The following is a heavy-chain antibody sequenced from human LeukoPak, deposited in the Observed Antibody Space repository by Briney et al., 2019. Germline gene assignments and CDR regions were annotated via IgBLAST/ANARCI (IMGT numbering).Heavy chain of an antibody. V-gene: IGHV3-7*01. CDR3: ARDLNSGDSSGYYYGHRPHPGHDAFDI. D-gene: IGHD3-22*01. CDR1: GFTFSGYW. J-gene: IGHJ3*02. CDR2: IKDDGSAK. Sequence: GGSLRLSCAASGFTFSGYWMTWVRQAPGKGLEWVANIKDDGSAKYYVDSVKGRFTISRDNAKNSLYLQMNSLRAEDTAVYYCARDLNSGDSSGYYYGHRPHPGHDAFDIWGQGTMVTVSS.